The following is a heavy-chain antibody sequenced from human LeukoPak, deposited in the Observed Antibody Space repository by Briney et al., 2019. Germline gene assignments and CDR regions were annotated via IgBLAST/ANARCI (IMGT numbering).Heavy chain of an antibody. CDR3: ARGGRRYYGMDV. CDR2: IFHSGGT. V-gene: IGHV4-4*02. CDR1: GGSISSNNW. J-gene: IGHJ6*02. Sequence: SGTLSLTCAVSGGSISSNNWWSWVRQPPGKGLEWIGEIFHSGGTNYNPSLKSRVTLLVDRSKNQFSLKLTSVTAADTAVYYCARGGRRYYGMDVWGQGTTVTVSS.